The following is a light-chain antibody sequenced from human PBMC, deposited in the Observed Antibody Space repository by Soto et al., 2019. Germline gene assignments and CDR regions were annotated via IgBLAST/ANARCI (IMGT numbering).Light chain of an antibody. Sequence: KVMTQSPDMLSVYPGERATLSCRVSQSISSNLAWYQQKPGQAPRLLIYDTSTRATSIPARFSGSGSGTEFTLTISGLQSEDFATYYCQHSYSSPTFGQGTKV. CDR2: DTS. V-gene: IGKV3-15*01. CDR1: QSISSN. J-gene: IGKJ2*01. CDR3: QHSYSSPT.